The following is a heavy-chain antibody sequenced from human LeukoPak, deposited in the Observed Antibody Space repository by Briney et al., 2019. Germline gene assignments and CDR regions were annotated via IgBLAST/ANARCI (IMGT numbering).Heavy chain of an antibody. J-gene: IGHJ4*02. Sequence: PGGSLRLSCAASGFTVSSYYMNWVRQAPGKGLEWVSGISNSGGSTFYADSVKGRFTISRDNSKNTLYLQMNSLRAEDTAVYYCAKTLTMILVLRGGFDYWGQGALVTVSS. V-gene: IGHV3-23*01. D-gene: IGHD3-22*01. CDR2: ISNSGGST. CDR1: GFTVSSYY. CDR3: AKTLTMILVLRGGFDY.